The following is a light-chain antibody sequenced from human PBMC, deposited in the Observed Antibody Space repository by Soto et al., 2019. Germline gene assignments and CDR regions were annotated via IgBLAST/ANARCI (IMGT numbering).Light chain of an antibody. CDR2: DNN. CDR1: SSNIGNNF. V-gene: IGLV1-51*01. CDR3: GTWDSSLSAWV. Sequence: QSVLTQPPSVSAAPGQKVAISCSGSSSNIGNNFVSWYQQFPGTAPKLLIYDNNKRPSGIPDRFSGSESGTSATLGITGLQTGDEADYYCGTWDSSLSAWVFGGGTKVTVL. J-gene: IGLJ3*02.